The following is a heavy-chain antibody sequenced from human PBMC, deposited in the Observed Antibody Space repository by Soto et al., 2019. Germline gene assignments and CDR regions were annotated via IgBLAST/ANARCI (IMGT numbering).Heavy chain of an antibody. CDR3: ARDRTRIVGALITHYYYYGMDV. CDR1: GYTFTSYY. V-gene: IGHV1-46*01. J-gene: IGHJ6*02. CDR2: INPSGGST. Sequence: ASVKVSCKASGYTFTSYYMHWVRQAPGQGLEWMGIINPSGGSTSYAQKFQGRVTMTKDTSTSTVYMELSSLRSEDTAVYYCARDRTRIVGALITHYYYYGMDVWG. D-gene: IGHD1-26*01.